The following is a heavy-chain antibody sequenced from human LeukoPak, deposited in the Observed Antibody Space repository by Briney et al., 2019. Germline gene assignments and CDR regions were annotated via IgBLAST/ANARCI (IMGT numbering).Heavy chain of an antibody. J-gene: IGHJ4*02. Sequence: SETLSLTCTVSGGSISGYYWSWIRQPPGKGLEWIGEINHSGSTNYNPSLKSRVTISVDTSKNQFSLKLSSVTAADTAVYYCARKYYDYIWGSYRSTPFDYWGQGTLVTVSS. CDR3: ARKYYDYIWGSYRSTPFDY. CDR1: GGSISGYY. D-gene: IGHD3-16*02. V-gene: IGHV4-34*01. CDR2: INHSGST.